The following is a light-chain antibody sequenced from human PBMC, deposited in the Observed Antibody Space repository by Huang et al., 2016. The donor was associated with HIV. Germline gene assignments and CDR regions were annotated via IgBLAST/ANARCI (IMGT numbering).Light chain of an antibody. CDR2: LGV. CDR1: QRLLQKNGYNY. Sequence: DIVMTQSPPSLAVTPGEPVSISCRSSQRLLQKNGYNYVDWYLQKPGQSPHLLIHLGVSRASGVPDRFSGGGSGTDFSLNLTRVEAEDVGIYYCMEALQAPYTFGQGTKLQIK. V-gene: IGKV2-28*01. J-gene: IGKJ2*01. CDR3: MEALQAPYT.